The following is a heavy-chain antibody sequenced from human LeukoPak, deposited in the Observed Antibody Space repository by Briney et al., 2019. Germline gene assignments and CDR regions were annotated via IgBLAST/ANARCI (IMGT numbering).Heavy chain of an antibody. V-gene: IGHV5-51*01. J-gene: IGHJ4*02. D-gene: IGHD6-13*01. CDR3: ARQWYGIAAAGGDY. CDR1: GYSFTTYW. Sequence: GESLKISCKTPGYSFTTYWIGWVRQMPGKGLEWMGVIYPGDSNSRYSPSFQGQVTISADKSINTAYLQWSSLKASDTAIYYCARQWYGIAAAGGDYWGRGTLVTVSS. CDR2: IYPGDSNS.